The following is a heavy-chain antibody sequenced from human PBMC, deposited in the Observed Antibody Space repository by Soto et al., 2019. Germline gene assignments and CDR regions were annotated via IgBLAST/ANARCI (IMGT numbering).Heavy chain of an antibody. J-gene: IGHJ4*02. D-gene: IGHD5-18*01. CDR2: ISYDGSNK. CDR3: ARDPGTAMAHFDY. V-gene: IGHV3-30-3*01. CDR1: GFTFSSYA. Sequence: VGSLRLSCAASGFTFSSYAMHWVRQAPGKGLEWVAVISYDGSNKYYADSVKGRFTISRDNSKNTLYLQMNSLRAEDTAVYYCARDPGTAMAHFDYWGQGTLVTVSS.